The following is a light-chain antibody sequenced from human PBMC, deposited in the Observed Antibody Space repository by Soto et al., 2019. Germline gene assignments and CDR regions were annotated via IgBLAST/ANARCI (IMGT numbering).Light chain of an antibody. Sequence: EIVLPQSPGTLSLSPGERATLSCRSSQSVSNNLTWYQQKPGQPPRLLIYGASTRATGIPDRFSGSGSGTDFTLTISRLEPEDFAVYYCQQYGASPPTFGQGTKVDIK. CDR2: GAS. J-gene: IGKJ1*01. CDR3: QQYGASPPT. V-gene: IGKV3-20*01. CDR1: QSVSNN.